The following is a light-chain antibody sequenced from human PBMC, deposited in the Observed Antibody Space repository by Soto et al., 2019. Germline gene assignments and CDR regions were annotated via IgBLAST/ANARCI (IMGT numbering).Light chain of an antibody. Sequence: DIVMTQSPDSLAVSLGERATINCKSSQSVLYSSNNKHSLAWYQQKPGQPPKLLIYWASTRESGVPDRFSGSGSGTDFTLTISSLQAEDVAVYYCQQYYSTPTWTFGQGTKVDI. J-gene: IGKJ1*01. CDR3: QQYYSTPTWT. CDR1: QSVLYSSNNKHS. V-gene: IGKV4-1*01. CDR2: WAS.